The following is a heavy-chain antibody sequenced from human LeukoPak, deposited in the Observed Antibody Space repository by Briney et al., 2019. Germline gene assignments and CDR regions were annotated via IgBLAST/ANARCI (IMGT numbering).Heavy chain of an antibody. CDR2: ISDDGSIT. Sequence: PGGSLRLSCAASGFTISGYWMHWVRQAPGKGLVWVSRISDDGSITAYADSVKGRFTISRDNAKNTLYLQMNSLRAEDTAVYYCARGRAGNYYNHNDYWGQGTLVTVSS. CDR3: ARGRAGNYYNHNDY. V-gene: IGHV3-74*01. CDR1: GFTISGYW. D-gene: IGHD3-10*01. J-gene: IGHJ4*01.